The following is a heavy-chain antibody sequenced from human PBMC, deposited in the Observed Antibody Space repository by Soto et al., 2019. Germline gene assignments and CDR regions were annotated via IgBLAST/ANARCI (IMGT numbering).Heavy chain of an antibody. J-gene: IGHJ6*02. Sequence: QGQLVESGGGVVQPGRSLRLSCEASGFTFSKYGMQWVRQAPGKGLEWVAVISYDGYLKYYVDFVKGRFTVARDNSKNTLFLEMNSLRVEDTAVYFCAKDFKVSGSHYGTLNYYYGMDVWGQWTTVTVSS. CDR2: ISYDGYLK. D-gene: IGHD3-10*01. CDR3: AKDFKVSGSHYGTLNYYYGMDV. CDR1: GFTFSKYG. V-gene: IGHV3-30*18.